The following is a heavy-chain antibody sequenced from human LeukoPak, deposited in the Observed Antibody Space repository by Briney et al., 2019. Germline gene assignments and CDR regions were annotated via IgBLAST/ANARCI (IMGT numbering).Heavy chain of an antibody. D-gene: IGHD3-9*01. V-gene: IGHV1-46*01. Sequence: ASVKVSCKASGYTFTNYYMHWVRQAPGQGLEWMGIINPSGGITSYAQKFQGRVTMTRDTSTSTVYMELSSLRSEDTAVYYCARPAPNFDWLGYWGQGTLVAVSS. CDR1: GYTFTNYY. J-gene: IGHJ4*02. CDR3: ARPAPNFDWLGY. CDR2: INPSGGIT.